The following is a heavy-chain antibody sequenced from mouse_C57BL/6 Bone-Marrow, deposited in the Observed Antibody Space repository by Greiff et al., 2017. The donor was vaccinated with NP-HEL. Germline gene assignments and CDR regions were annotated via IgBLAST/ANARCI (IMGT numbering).Heavy chain of an antibody. CDR3: ASGIGKRRGDY. D-gene: IGHD2-12*01. J-gene: IGHJ2*01. CDR2: INPNNGGT. CDR1: GYTFTDYY. V-gene: IGHV1-26*01. Sequence: EVQLQQSGPELVKPGASVKISCKASGYTFTDYYMNWVKQSHGKSLEWIGDINPNNGGTSYNQKFKGKATLTVDKSSSTAYMELRSLTSEDSAVYYCASGIGKRRGDYWGQGTTLTVSS.